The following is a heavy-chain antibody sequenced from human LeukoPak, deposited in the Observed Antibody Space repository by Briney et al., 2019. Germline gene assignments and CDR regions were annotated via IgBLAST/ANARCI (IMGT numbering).Heavy chain of an antibody. J-gene: IGHJ4*02. V-gene: IGHV3-23*01. Sequence: PGGSLRLSCAASGFTFSSYAMSWVRQAPGKGLEWVSAISGSGGSTYYADSVKGRFTISRDNSKNTLYLQMNSLRAEDTAVYYCAKDKSAAWFGEFLFDYWGQGTLVTVSS. CDR1: GFTFSSYA. D-gene: IGHD3-10*01. CDR2: ISGSGGST. CDR3: AKDKSAAWFGEFLFDY.